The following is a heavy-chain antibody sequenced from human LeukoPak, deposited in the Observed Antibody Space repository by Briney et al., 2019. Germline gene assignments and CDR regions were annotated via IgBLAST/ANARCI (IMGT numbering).Heavy chain of an antibody. CDR2: ISSSGSTI. D-gene: IGHD6-6*01. CDR3: AVYEGGPTPRVSWFDP. CDR1: GFTFNTYA. J-gene: IGHJ5*02. Sequence: PGGSLRLSCAASGFTFNTYAMSWVRQAPGKGLEWVSYISSSGSTIYYADSVKGRFTISRDNAKNSLYLQMNSLRAEDTAVYYCAVYEGGPTPRVSWFDPWGQGTLVTVSS. V-gene: IGHV3-11*01.